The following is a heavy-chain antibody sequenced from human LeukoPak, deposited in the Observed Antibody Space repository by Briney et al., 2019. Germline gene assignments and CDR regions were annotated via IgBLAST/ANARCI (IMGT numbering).Heavy chain of an antibody. V-gene: IGHV4-34*01. D-gene: IGHD4-17*01. Sequence: TSETLSLTCAVYGVSFSGYYWSWVRQPPGKGLEWIGEINHSGSTNYNPSLKSRVTISVDTSENQFSLKLSSVAAADTAVYYCASTGYGDNWFDPWGQGTLVTVSS. CDR2: INHSGST. J-gene: IGHJ5*02. CDR1: GVSFSGYY. CDR3: ASTGYGDNWFDP.